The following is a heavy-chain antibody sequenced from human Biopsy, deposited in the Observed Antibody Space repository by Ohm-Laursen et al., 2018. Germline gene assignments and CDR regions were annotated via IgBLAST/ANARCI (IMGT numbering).Heavy chain of an antibody. J-gene: IGHJ4*01. CDR1: GFTFSSYV. CDR2: ISGSGNTT. CDR3: AKDHCSGGTCYSDGPVFDF. Sequence: GSLRLSCAASGFTFSSYVMSWVRQAPGKGLEWVSTISGSGNTTYYADAVKGRFTISRNNSKNTLYQQMNSLTADDTAVYYWAKDHCSGGTCYSDGPVFDFWGQGTLVTVSS. D-gene: IGHD2-15*01. V-gene: IGHV3-23*01.